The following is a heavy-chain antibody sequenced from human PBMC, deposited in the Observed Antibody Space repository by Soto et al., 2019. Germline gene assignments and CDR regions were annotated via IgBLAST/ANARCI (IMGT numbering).Heavy chain of an antibody. D-gene: IGHD2-2*01. CDR3: AREYAFSSDY. CDR1: GGSISSYY. Sequence: SETLSLTCTVSGGSISSYYWSWIRQPPGKGLEWIGYIHDSGKTDYNPSHKSRATITIDTFRNQISLNLHSVTAADTAVYYCAREYAFSSDYWGQGTVVTVS. CDR2: IHDSGKT. J-gene: IGHJ4*02. V-gene: IGHV4-59*01.